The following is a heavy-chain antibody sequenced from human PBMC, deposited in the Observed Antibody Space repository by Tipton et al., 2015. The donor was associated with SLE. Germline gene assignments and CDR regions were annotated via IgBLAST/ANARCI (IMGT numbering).Heavy chain of an antibody. J-gene: IGHJ4*02. CDR1: GFTFSSYS. CDR3: ARDGGEGYFDY. CDR2: ISSSSSYI. V-gene: IGHV3-21*01. Sequence: SLRLSCAASGFTFSSYSMNWVRQAPGKGLEWVSFISSSSSYIYYADSVKGRFTISRDNAKNSLYLQMNSLRAEDTAVYYCARDGGEGYFDYWGQGTLVTVSS. D-gene: IGHD3-10*01.